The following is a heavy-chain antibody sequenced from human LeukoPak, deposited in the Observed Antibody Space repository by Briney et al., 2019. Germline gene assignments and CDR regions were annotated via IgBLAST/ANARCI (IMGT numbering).Heavy chain of an antibody. Sequence: GGSLRLSCAASGFTFSSNLMHWVRQGPGKGLVWVSHITSDGRSTRYADSVKGRFTISRDNAKNTLYLQMNSLRAEDTAVYFCARDFSGAIDYWGQGTQVTACS. J-gene: IGHJ4*02. V-gene: IGHV3-74*01. CDR1: GFTFSSNL. CDR3: ARDFSGAIDY. D-gene: IGHD3-10*01. CDR2: ITSDGRST.